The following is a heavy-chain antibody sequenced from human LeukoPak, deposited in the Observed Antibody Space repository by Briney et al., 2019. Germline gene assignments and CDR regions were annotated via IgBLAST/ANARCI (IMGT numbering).Heavy chain of an antibody. Sequence: GGSLRLSCAASGFTFSNDAMNWVRQAPGKGLEWVSAISGSGGTTYYADSVKGRFTISRDNSKNTLYLQMNSLRAEDTAVYYCARAASNIVVAGDWYFDLWGRGTLVTVSS. CDR1: GFTFSNDA. D-gene: IGHD6-19*01. V-gene: IGHV3-23*01. CDR2: ISGSGGTT. J-gene: IGHJ2*01. CDR3: ARAASNIVVAGDWYFDL.